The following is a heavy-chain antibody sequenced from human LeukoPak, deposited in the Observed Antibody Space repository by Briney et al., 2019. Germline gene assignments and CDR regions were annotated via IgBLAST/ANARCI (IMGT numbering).Heavy chain of an antibody. CDR3: ARGRRMVRGVIRYYYYYMDV. J-gene: IGHJ6*03. CDR1: GGSFSGYY. V-gene: IGHV4-34*01. CDR2: INHSGST. D-gene: IGHD3-10*01. Sequence: PSETLSLTCAVYGGSFSGYYWSWIRQPPGKGLEWIGEINHSGSTNYNLSLKSRVTISVDTSKNQFSLKLSSVTAADTAVYYCARGRRMVRGVIRYYYYYMDVWGKGTTVTVSS.